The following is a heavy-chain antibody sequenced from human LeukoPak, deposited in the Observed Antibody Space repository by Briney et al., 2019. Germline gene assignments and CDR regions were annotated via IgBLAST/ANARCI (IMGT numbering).Heavy chain of an antibody. CDR1: GFTFSSYN. V-gene: IGHV3-48*02. J-gene: IGHJ4*02. Sequence: GGSLRLSCAASGFTFSSYNMNWVRQAPGTGLEWVSFISGGSDSIYYADSVKGRFTISRDNAKNSLYLQMNSLRDEDTAVFYCARDFGGLAARPYSFDYWGQGTLVTVSS. CDR2: ISGGSDSI. CDR3: ARDFGGLAARPYSFDY. D-gene: IGHD6-13*01.